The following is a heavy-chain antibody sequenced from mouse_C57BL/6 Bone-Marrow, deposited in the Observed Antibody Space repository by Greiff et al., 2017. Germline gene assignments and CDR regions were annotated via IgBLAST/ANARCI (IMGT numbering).Heavy chain of an antibody. V-gene: IGHV1-78*01. CDR3: TRPDYYSLFAY. D-gene: IGHD2-12*01. CDR1: GYTFTDHT. J-gene: IGHJ3*01. Sequence: QVQLQQSDAELVKPGASVKISCKASGYTFTDHTIHWMKQRPEQGLEWIGYIYPRDGSTKYNEKFKGKATLTADKSSSTAYMQLNSLTSDDSAVYFFTRPDYYSLFAYWGQGTLVTVSA. CDR2: IYPRDGST.